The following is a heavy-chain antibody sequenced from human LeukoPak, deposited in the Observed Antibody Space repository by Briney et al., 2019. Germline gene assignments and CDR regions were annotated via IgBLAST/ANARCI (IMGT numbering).Heavy chain of an antibody. CDR2: ISSSSSYI. V-gene: IGHV3-21*01. D-gene: IGHD2-2*03. CDR3: ARDGYCSSTSCWAMYYYYGMDV. CDR1: GFTFSSYS. J-gene: IGHJ6*04. Sequence: GGSLRLSCAASGFTFSSYSMNWVRQAPGKGLEWVSSISSSSSYIYYADSVKGRFTISRDNAKNSLYLQMNSLRAEDTAVYYCARDGYCSSTSCWAMYYYYGMDVWGIGTTVTVSS.